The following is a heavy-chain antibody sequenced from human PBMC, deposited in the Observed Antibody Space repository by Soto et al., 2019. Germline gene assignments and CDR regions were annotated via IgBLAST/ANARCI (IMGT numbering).Heavy chain of an antibody. Sequence: SETLSLTCTVSGGSISSYYWSWIRQPPGKGLEWIGHIYYSGSTNYNASLKSRVTISVDTSKNQFSLKLSSVTAADTAVYYCARRAAEARGIGFDSWAQDTLVTVSS. D-gene: IGHD1-26*01. CDR3: ARRAAEARGIGFDS. J-gene: IGHJ4*02. CDR1: GGSISSYY. CDR2: IYYSGST. V-gene: IGHV4-59*08.